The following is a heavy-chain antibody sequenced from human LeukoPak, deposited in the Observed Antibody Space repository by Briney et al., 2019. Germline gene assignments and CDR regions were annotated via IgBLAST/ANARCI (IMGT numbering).Heavy chain of an antibody. D-gene: IGHD4-17*01. CDR3: ARDQGATVYY. CDR2: IRYDGNDK. Sequence: PGGSLRLSCAASGFTFSYYGMHWVRQAPGKGLEWVAFIRYDGNDKFYAESVKGRFAISRDNAKNSLYLQMNSLRAEDTAVYYCARDQGATVYYWGQGTLVTVSS. CDR1: GFTFSYYG. J-gene: IGHJ4*02. V-gene: IGHV3-30*02.